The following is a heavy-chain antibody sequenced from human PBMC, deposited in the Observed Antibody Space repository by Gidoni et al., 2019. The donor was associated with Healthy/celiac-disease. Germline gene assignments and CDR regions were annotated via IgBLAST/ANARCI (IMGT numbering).Heavy chain of an antibody. CDR3: AKDRVVRGVNNWFDP. V-gene: IGHV3-30*18. CDR2: ISYDGSNK. Sequence: QVQLVESGGGVVQPGRSLRLSCAASGFTFGSYGMHWVRQAPGKGLEWVAVISYDGSNKYYADSVKGRFTISRDNSKNTLYLQMNSLRAEDTAVYYCAKDRVVRGVNNWFDPWGQGTLVTVSS. CDR1: GFTFGSYG. J-gene: IGHJ5*02. D-gene: IGHD3-10*01.